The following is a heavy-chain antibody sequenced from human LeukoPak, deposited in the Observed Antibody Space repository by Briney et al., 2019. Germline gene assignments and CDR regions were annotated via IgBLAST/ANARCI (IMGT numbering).Heavy chain of an antibody. CDR3: AKDIEAYRDYDSRAFDP. CDR1: GFTLDDYA. V-gene: IGHV3-9*01. CDR2: ISWNIGSI. J-gene: IGHJ5*02. Sequence: GGSLRLSCAASGFTLDDYAMQWVRQAPGKGLEWVSGISWNIGSIGYADSVKGRFTISRDNAKNSLYLQMNSLRAEDTALYYCAKDIEAYRDYDSRAFDPWGQGTLVTVSS. D-gene: IGHD3-22*01.